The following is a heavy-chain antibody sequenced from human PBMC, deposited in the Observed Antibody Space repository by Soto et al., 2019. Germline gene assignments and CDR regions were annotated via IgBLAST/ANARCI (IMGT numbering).Heavy chain of an antibody. J-gene: IGHJ4*02. CDR3: VKNGRDFHY. Sequence: RRLSCTASGFTFSVHWMSWVRQSPGKGLEWVANIKQDGSEKSYVDSVKGRFTISRDNTKNSLYLQMNSLRVEDTAVYYCVKNGRDFHYWGQGTLVTVSS. CDR1: GFTFSVHW. D-gene: IGHD1-26*01. CDR2: IKQDGSEK. V-gene: IGHV3-7*01.